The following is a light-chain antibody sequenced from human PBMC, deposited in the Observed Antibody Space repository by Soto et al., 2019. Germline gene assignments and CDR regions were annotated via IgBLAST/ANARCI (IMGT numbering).Light chain of an antibody. CDR3: SSYRRTSTLPYV. V-gene: IGLV2-14*01. CDR2: DVS. Sequence: QSALTQPASVSGSPGQSITISCTGTSSDIGGYNYVSWYQQYPGTAPKLMIYDVSHRPSGVSHRFSGSKSGNTASLTISGLQSEDEADYYPSSYRRTSTLPYVFGTGTKLTVL. J-gene: IGLJ1*01. CDR1: SSDIGGYNY.